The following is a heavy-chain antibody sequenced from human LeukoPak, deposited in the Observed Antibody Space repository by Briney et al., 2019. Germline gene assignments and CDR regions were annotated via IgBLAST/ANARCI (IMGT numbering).Heavy chain of an antibody. CDR1: GFRFDDYG. D-gene: IGHD3-16*01. J-gene: IGHJ6*02. CDR2: ISWGGTTT. V-gene: IGHV3-9*01. Sequence: PGRSLRLSCVVSGFRFDDYGMHWLRQAPGQGLEWVSGISWGGTTTGHADSVKVRFTISRDSDKNSLYLQMYSLRVEDTGLYYCAKDESTGGFAPGYFYGMGVWGQGTTVTVSS. CDR3: AKDESTGGFAPGYFYGMGV.